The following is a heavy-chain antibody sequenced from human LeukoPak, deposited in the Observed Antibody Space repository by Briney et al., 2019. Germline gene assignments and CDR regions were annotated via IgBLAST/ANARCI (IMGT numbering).Heavy chain of an antibody. Sequence: SSETLSLTCAVYGGSFSVYYWSWIRQPPGKGLEWIGEINHSGSTNYSPSLKSRVTISVDTSKNQFSLKLSSVTAADTAVYYCAGIGYCSSTSCPSEFDPWGQGTLVTVSS. V-gene: IGHV4-34*01. CDR2: INHSGST. J-gene: IGHJ5*02. CDR1: GGSFSVYY. CDR3: AGIGYCSSTSCPSEFDP. D-gene: IGHD2-2*01.